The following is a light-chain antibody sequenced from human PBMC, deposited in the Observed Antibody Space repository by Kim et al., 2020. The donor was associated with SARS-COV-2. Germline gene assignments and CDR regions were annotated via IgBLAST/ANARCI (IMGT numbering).Light chain of an antibody. CDR3: QRYDGVPRT. CDR1: RGISNY. CDR2: AAS. V-gene: IGKV1-27*01. J-gene: IGKJ1*01. Sequence: DIQMTQSPSSLSASVGDRVTITCRASRGISNYLAWYQQKPGKVPKLLIYAASTLQSGVPSRFSGSGSGTDFTLTISSLQPEDVASYYCQRYDGVPRTFGHGTKVVIK.